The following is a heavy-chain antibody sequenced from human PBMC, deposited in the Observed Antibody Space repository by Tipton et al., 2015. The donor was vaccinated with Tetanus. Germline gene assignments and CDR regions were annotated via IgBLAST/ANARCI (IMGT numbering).Heavy chain of an antibody. CDR2: ITFRRAP. D-gene: IGHD3-3*01. CDR3: ARESIRLIGEVIFRYYDL. J-gene: IGHJ2*01. Sequence: TLSLTCTVSGGSLSTAHWAWVRQPPGKGLEWLGKITFRRAPTYNATLQSRLRMSLDTSTSQFSLMLTSATAADTAVYFCARESIRLIGEVIFRYYDLWGRGTLVTVSS. CDR1: GGSLSTAH. V-gene: IGHV4-59*01.